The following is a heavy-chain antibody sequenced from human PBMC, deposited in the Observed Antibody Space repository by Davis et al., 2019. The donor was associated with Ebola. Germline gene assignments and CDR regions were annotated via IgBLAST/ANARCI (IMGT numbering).Heavy chain of an antibody. V-gene: IGHV6-1*01. CDR3: AREYYYYYGMDV. Sequence: SQTLSLTCAISGDSVSSHSAAWHWIRQSPSRGLEWLGRTYYRSKWYNDYAVSVKSRITINPDTSKNQFSLQLNSVTPEDTAVYYCAREYYYYYGMDVWGQGTTVTVSS. CDR1: GDSVSSHSAA. CDR2: TYYRSKWYN. J-gene: IGHJ6*02.